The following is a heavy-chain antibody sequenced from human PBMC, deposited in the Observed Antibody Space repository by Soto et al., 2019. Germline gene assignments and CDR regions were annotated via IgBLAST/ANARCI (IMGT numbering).Heavy chain of an antibody. Sequence: QVQLQESGPGLVKPSGTLSLTCAVSGGSISTNWWSWVRQPPGKGLEWIGEIYHSGTTNYNPSLRSRVTISIDKSKNQLSPDPTSVTAADTAVYYCARHISVPRTRGFDYWGQRTLVTVSS. J-gene: IGHJ4*02. CDR3: ARHISVPRTRGFDY. CDR1: GGSISTNW. CDR2: IYHSGTT. D-gene: IGHD6-19*01. V-gene: IGHV4-4*02.